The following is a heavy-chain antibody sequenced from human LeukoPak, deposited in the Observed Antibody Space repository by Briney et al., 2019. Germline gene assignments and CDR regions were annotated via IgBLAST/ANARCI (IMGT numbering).Heavy chain of an antibody. D-gene: IGHD3-9*01. J-gene: IGHJ4*02. CDR3: ARGRKSKRYYDILTGHLFDY. CDR2: INHSGST. Sequence: PSETLSLTCAVYGGSFSGYYWSWIRQPPGKGLEWIGEINHSGSTNYNPSLKSRVTISVDTSKNQFSLKLSSVTAADTAVYYCARGRKSKRYYDILTGHLFDYWGQGTLVTVSS. CDR1: GGSFSGYY. V-gene: IGHV4-34*01.